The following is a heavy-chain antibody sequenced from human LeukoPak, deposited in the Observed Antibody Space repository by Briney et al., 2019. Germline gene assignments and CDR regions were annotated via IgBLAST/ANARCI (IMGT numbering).Heavy chain of an antibody. D-gene: IGHD3-22*01. CDR2: ISSSSTTI. CDR3: ARVSRPGSYYYNTSGYRPLDY. CDR1: GFTFSSYS. J-gene: IGHJ4*02. Sequence: PGGSLRLSCAASGFTFSSYSMNWVRQAPGKGLEWVSYISSSSTTIYYADSVKGRFTISRDNAKNSLYLQMNSLRAEDTAVYYCARVSRPGSYYYNTSGYRPLDYWGQGTLVTVSS. V-gene: IGHV3-48*04.